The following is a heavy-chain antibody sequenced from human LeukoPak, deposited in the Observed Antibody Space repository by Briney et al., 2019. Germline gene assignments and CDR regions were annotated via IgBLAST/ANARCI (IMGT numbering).Heavy chain of an antibody. Sequence: PSQTLSLTCTVSGGSISSGGYYWSWIRQHPGKGLEWIGYTYYSGSTYYNPSLKSRVTISVDMSKNQFSLKLSSVTAADTAVYYCARVVQVPAVYFDFWGQGTLVTVSS. CDR3: ARVVQVPAVYFDF. V-gene: IGHV4-31*03. CDR1: GGSISSGGYY. J-gene: IGHJ4*02. CDR2: TYYSGST. D-gene: IGHD2-2*01.